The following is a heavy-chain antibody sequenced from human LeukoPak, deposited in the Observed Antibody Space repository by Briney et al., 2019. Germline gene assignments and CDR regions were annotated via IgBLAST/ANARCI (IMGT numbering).Heavy chain of an antibody. J-gene: IGHJ6*03. D-gene: IGHD5-18*01. CDR3: ARDHKGYSYGYRGGYYHYYYMDV. CDR2: ITSSCSYT. Sequence: GGSLRLSCAASEFSFSKFGISWVRQAPPKGLEWVSSITSSCSYTFYADSVKGRFTISTDNAKNSLYLQMNSLRAEDTAIYYCARDHKGYSYGYRGGYYHYYYMDVRGKGTTVTVSS. CDR1: EFSFSKFG. V-gene: IGHV3-21*01.